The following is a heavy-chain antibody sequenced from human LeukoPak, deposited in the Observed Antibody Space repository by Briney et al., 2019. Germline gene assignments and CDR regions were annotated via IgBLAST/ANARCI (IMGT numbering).Heavy chain of an antibody. Sequence: PGGSLRLSCAASGFTFRNAWMSWVRQAPGKGLEWVSSISGGAGGAAYADSVKGRFTMSRDNSKNTLYLQMNSLRAEDTAVYYCAKDGGYGSGSYYPDYWGQGTLVTVSS. D-gene: IGHD3-10*01. J-gene: IGHJ4*02. CDR1: GFTFRNAW. CDR3: AKDGGYGSGSYYPDY. V-gene: IGHV3-23*01. CDR2: ISGGAGGA.